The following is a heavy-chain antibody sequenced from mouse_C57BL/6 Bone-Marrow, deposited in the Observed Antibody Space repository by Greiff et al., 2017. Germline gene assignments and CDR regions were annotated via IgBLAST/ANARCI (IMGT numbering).Heavy chain of an antibody. Sequence: VQLQQPGAELVKPGASVKLSCKASGYTFTSYWMQWVKQRPGQGLEWIGEIDPSDSYTNYNQKFKGKATLTVDTSSSTAYMQLSSLTSEDSAVYYCARKPYPVDYWGQGTTLTVSS. CDR2: IDPSDSYT. J-gene: IGHJ2*01. CDR1: GYTFTSYW. CDR3: ARKPYPVDY. V-gene: IGHV1-50*01.